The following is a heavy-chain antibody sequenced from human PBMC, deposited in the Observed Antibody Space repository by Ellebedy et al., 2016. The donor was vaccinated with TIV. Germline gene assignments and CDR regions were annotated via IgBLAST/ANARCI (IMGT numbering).Heavy chain of an antibody. J-gene: IGHJ4*02. CDR2: IIPIFGTA. D-gene: IGHD2-15*01. CDR1: GGTFSSYA. Sequence: SVKVSCXASGGTFSSYAISWVRQAPGQGLEWMGGIIPIFGTANYAQKLQGRVTMTTDTSTRTAYMELRSLRSDDTAVYYCARDGASVSEVVAQPSDYWGQGTLVTVSS. V-gene: IGHV1-69*05. CDR3: ARDGASVSEVVAQPSDY.